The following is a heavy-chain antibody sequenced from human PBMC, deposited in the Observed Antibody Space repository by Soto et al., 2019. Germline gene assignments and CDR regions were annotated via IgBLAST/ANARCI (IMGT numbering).Heavy chain of an antibody. CDR1: GYSFTSYW. CDR2: IYPGDSDT. D-gene: IGHD3-3*01. V-gene: IGHV5-51*01. CDR3: ARDYGAYYFSSGYYNSDYYYYYMDV. Sequence: PGESLKISCKGSGYSFTSYWIGWVRQMPGKGLEWMGIIYPGDSDTRYSPSFQGQVTISADKSISTAYLQWSSLKASDTAMYYCARDYGAYYFSSGYYNSDYYYYYMDVWGKGTTVTVSS. J-gene: IGHJ6*03.